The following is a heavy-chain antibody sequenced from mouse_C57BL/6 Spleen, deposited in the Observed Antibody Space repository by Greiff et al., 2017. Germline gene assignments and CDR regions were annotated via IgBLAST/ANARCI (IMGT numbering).Heavy chain of an antibody. D-gene: IGHD4-1*01. CDR3: ARYWDPYRYFDV. V-gene: IGHV1-82*01. CDR1: GYAFSSSW. J-gene: IGHJ1*03. Sequence: QVQLQQSGPELVKPGASVKISCKASGYAFSSSWMNWVKQRPGKGLEWIGRIYPGDGDTNYNGKFKGKATLTADKSSSTAYMQLSSLTSEDSAVYFCARYWDPYRYFDVWGTGTTVTVSS. CDR2: IYPGDGDT.